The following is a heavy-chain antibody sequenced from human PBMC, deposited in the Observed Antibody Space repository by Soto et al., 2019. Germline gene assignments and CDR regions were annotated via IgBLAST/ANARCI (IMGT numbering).Heavy chain of an antibody. CDR1: GFTFSSYA. J-gene: IGHJ3*02. CDR3: AKDKCIGGSCYPDAFDI. V-gene: IGHV3-23*01. D-gene: IGHD2-15*01. CDR2: ISGSGGST. Sequence: EVQLLESGGGLVQPGGSLRLSCAASGFTFSSYAMSWVRQAPGKGLEWVSAISGSGGSTYYADSVKGRFTISRDNSKNTLYLQMNSLRAEDTAVYYCAKDKCIGGSCYPDAFDIWGQGTMVTVSS.